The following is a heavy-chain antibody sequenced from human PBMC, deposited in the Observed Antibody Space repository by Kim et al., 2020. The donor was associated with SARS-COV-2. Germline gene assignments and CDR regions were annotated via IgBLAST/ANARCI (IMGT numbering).Heavy chain of an antibody. CDR1: GFTFSSYA. J-gene: IGHJ6*02. V-gene: IGHV3-64D*06. CDR2: ISSNGGST. CDR3: VKGGIYDIAAAGNYYYYGMDD. D-gene: IGHD6-13*01. Sequence: GGSLRLSCSASGFTFSSYAMHWVRQAPGKGLEYVSAISSNGGSTYYADSVKGRFTISRDNSKNTLYLQMSSLRAEDTAVYYCVKGGIYDIAAAGNYYYYGMDDWGQGTTVTVSS.